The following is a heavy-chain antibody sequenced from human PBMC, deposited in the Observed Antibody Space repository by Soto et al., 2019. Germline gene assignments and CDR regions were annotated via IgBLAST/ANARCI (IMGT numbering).Heavy chain of an antibody. J-gene: IGHJ4*02. CDR2: ISSSGSTI. CDR3: AGDARSSWSYFDY. D-gene: IGHD6-13*01. V-gene: IGHV3-48*03. CDR1: GFTFSSYE. Sequence: GGSLRLSCAASGFTFSSYEMNWVRQAPGKGLEWVSYISSSGSTIYYADSVKGRFTIARDNAKNSLYLQMNSQRAEDTAVYYCAGDARSSWSYFDYWGQGTLVTVSS.